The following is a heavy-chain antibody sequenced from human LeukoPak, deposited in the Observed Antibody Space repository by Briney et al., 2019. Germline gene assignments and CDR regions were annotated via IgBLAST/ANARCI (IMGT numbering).Heavy chain of an antibody. V-gene: IGHV4-34*01. Sequence: PGGSLRLSCAASGFTFSSYSMNSIRQPPGKGLEWIGEINHSGSTNYNPSLKSRVTISVDTPKNQFSLKLSSVTAADTAVYYCARGPDRSGWSSDYWGQGTLVTVSS. J-gene: IGHJ4*02. D-gene: IGHD6-19*01. CDR2: INHSGST. CDR3: ARGPDRSGWSSDY. CDR1: GFTFSSYS.